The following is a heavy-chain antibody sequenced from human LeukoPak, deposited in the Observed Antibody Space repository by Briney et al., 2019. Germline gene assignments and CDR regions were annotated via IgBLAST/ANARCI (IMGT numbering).Heavy chain of an antibody. CDR3: ARDRLTMVRGDINWFDP. Sequence: EASVKVSCKASGYTFTSYYMHWVRQAPGQGLEWMGIINPSGGSTSYAQKFQGRVTMTRDTSTSTVYMELSSLRSEDTAVYYCARDRLTMVRGDINWFDPWGQGTLVTVSS. V-gene: IGHV1-46*01. D-gene: IGHD3-10*01. CDR2: INPSGGST. CDR1: GYTFTSYY. J-gene: IGHJ5*02.